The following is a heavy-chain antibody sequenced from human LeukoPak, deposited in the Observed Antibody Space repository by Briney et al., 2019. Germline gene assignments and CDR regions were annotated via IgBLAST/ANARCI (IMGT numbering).Heavy chain of an antibody. J-gene: IGHJ4*02. V-gene: IGHV3-7*01. CDR3: ARDIVSDTAWDYFDY. CDR2: IKQDGSEK. Sequence: PGGSLRLSCAASGFTFSSYWMSWVRQAPGKGLEWVANIKQDGSEKYYVDSVKGRFTISRDNAKNSLYLQMNSLRAEDTAVYYCARDIVSDTAWDYFDYWGQGTLVTVSS. D-gene: IGHD1-26*01. CDR1: GFTFSSYW.